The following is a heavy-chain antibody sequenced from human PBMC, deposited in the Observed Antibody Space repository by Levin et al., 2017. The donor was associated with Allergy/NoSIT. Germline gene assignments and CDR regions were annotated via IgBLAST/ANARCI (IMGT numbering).Heavy chain of an antibody. V-gene: IGHV4-59*01. CDR2: IYYSGST. D-gene: IGHD6-13*01. Sequence: GSLRLSCTVSGGSISSYYWSWIRQPPGKGLEWIGYIYYSGSTNYNPSLKSRVTISVDTSKNQFSLKLSSVTAADTAVYYCARGLYSSSSSAYFDYWGQGTLVTVSS. J-gene: IGHJ4*02. CDR1: GGSISSYY. CDR3: ARGLYSSSSSAYFDY.